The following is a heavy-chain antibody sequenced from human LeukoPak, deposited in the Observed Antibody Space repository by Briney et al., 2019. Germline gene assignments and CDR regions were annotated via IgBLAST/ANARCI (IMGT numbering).Heavy chain of an antibody. CDR1: GYSVTDYY. V-gene: IGHV1-69-2*01. CDR3: ATAPYSSSWYFDS. Sequence: GASVKVSCKASGYSVTDYYMHWVQQAPGKGPEWMGRVDPEDGKTIYGPKFQGRVTITADTSRDTTYMELSSLGSDDTAVYYCATAPYSSSWYFDSWGQGTLVTVSS. J-gene: IGHJ4*02. CDR2: VDPEDGKT. D-gene: IGHD6-13*01.